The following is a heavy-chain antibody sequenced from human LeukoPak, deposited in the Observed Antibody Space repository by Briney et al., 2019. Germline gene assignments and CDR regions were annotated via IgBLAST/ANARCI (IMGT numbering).Heavy chain of an antibody. CDR2: IRYDGSNK. CDR1: GFTFRSYG. V-gene: IGHV3-30*02. CDR3: AKDRAYGQFLWGNDY. D-gene: IGHD2-21*01. Sequence: GGSLRLSCAASGFTFRSYGMHWVRQAPGKGLEWVAFIRYDGSNKYYAASVKGRFTISRDNSKNTLYLQMNSLRVEDTALYYCAKDRAYGQFLWGNDYWGQGTLVTVSS. J-gene: IGHJ4*02.